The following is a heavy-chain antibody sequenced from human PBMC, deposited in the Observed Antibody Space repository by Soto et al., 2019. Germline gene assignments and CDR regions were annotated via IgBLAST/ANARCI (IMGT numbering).Heavy chain of an antibody. CDR1: GGSVSDKTYY. J-gene: IGHJ4*02. D-gene: IGHD2-15*01. V-gene: IGHV4-61*01. CDR2: VYYSGTT. Sequence: SETLSLTCSVSGGSVSDKTYYWSWIRQPPGKRLEWIGYVYYSGTTNYNPSLKSRVTISVDLSKNQFSLRLSSVTTADTAVYYCARASESSTVFSGLDYWGQGTLVTVSS. CDR3: ARASESSTVFSGLDY.